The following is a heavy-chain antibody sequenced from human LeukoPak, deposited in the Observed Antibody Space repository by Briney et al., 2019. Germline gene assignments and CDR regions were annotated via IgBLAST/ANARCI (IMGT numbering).Heavy chain of an antibody. CDR2: ISGSGGST. V-gene: IGHV3-23*01. Sequence: GGSLRLSCAASGFTFSSYGMSWVRQAPGKGLEWVSAISGSGGSTYYADSVKGRFTISRDNSKNTLFLQMNSLRAEDTAVYYGAQDPLRAVPYSFDYWAQEPRVTVPS. CDR1: GFTFSSYG. J-gene: IGHJ4*02. CDR3: AQDPLRAVPYSFDY. D-gene: IGHD6-19*01.